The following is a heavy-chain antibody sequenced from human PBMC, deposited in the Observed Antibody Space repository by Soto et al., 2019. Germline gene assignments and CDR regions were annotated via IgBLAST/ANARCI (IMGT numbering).Heavy chain of an antibody. CDR2: IAYDGINT. CDR1: GFNFGTYA. CDR3: ARVTPGNNLYYFSGLDV. D-gene: IGHD1-1*01. V-gene: IGHV3-30-3*01. Sequence: GGSLRLSCVASGFNFGTYAIHWVRQAPGKGLQWVALIAYDGINTYYADSVKGRFTISRDNSKNTLHLQMISLRPEDTGVYFCARVTPGNNLYYFSGLDVWGQGTSVTVSS. J-gene: IGHJ6*02.